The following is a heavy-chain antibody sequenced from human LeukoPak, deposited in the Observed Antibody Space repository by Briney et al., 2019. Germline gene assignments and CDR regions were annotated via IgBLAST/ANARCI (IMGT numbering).Heavy chain of an antibody. CDR2: ISSSGST. CDR1: GGSISTYY. V-gene: IGHV4-4*07. Sequence: SETLSLTCTVSGGSISTYYWNWMRQPAGKGLEWIGRISSSGSTNYNPSFKGRITMSVDTSKSEFSLKLASVTAADTALYYCARRSSGGYYFDYWGQGTLVTVSS. D-gene: IGHD2-15*01. CDR3: ARRSSGGYYFDY. J-gene: IGHJ4*02.